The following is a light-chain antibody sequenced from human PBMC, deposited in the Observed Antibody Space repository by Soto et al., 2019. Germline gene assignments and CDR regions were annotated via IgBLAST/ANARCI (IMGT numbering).Light chain of an antibody. V-gene: IGLV3-21*02. CDR2: DDT. J-gene: IGLJ3*02. Sequence: SYVLTQAPSVSVAPGQTARIPCSGDNIGSKNVHWYQQRPGQAPVLVVYDDTDRPSGIPERFSGSNSGNTATLTISRVEVGDEADYYCQVWDSYIDRTWVFGGGTQLTVL. CDR1: NIGSKN. CDR3: QVWDSYIDRTWV.